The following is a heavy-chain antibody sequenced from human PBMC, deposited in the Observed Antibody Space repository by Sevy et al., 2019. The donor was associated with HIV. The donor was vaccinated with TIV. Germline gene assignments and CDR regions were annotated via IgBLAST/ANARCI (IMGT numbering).Heavy chain of an antibody. D-gene: IGHD6-13*01. CDR1: GFTFSSYS. CDR2: ISSSSSTI. V-gene: IGHV3-48*01. J-gene: IGHJ4*02. CDR3: ARDLWAAAGTFDY. Sequence: GGSLRLSCAASGFTFSSYSMNWVRQAPGKGLEWVSYISSSSSTIYYADSVKGRFTISRENAKNSLYLQMNSLRAEDTAVYYCARDLWAAAGTFDYWGQGTLVTASS.